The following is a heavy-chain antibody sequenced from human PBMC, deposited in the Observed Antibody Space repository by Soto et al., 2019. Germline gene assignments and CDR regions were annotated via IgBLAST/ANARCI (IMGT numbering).Heavy chain of an antibody. V-gene: IGHV4-30-4*01. CDR2: IYYSGST. J-gene: IGHJ4*02. Sequence: SETLSLTCTVSGGSISSGDYYWSWIRQPPGKGLEWIGYIYYSGSTYYNPSLKSRVTISVDTSKNQFSLKLSSVTAADTAVYYCARGRYYGSGPVAYWGQGTLVTVSS. CDR1: GGSISSGDYY. CDR3: ARGRYYGSGPVAY. D-gene: IGHD3-10*01.